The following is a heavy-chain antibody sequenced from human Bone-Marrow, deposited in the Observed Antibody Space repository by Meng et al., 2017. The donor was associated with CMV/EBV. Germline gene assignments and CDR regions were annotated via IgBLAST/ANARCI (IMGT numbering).Heavy chain of an antibody. Sequence: FTSYTLSWVRQAPGQGLQWMGVIIPILRIANYAQRFQGRVTITADKSTSTAYMELSSLRSEDTAAYYCASGAIAARSADYYYYGLDVWGQGTTVTVSS. V-gene: IGHV1-69*02. CDR3: ASGAIAARSADYYYYGLDV. CDR1: FTSYT. CDR2: IIPILRIA. J-gene: IGHJ6*02. D-gene: IGHD6-6*01.